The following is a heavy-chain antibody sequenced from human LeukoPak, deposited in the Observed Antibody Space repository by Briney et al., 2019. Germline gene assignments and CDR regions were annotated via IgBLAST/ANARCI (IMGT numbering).Heavy chain of an antibody. V-gene: IGHV3-30*04. CDR2: ISYDRSNK. J-gene: IGHJ5*02. Sequence: GRALRLSCAAPGVTFSSYAMHRHRQAPGKRLEWVAVISYDRSNKYYADSVKGRFTISRDNSKNTLYLQMNSLRAEDTAVYYCAREAPRDYDYVWGSYRYERNWFDPWGQGTLVTVSS. CDR1: GVTFSSYA. CDR3: AREAPRDYDYVWGSYRYERNWFDP. D-gene: IGHD3-16*02.